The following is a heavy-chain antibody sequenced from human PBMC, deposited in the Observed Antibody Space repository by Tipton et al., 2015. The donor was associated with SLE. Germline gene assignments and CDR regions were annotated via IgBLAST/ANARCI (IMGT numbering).Heavy chain of an antibody. V-gene: IGHV4-4*08. CDR2: IYASGSS. Sequence: LRLSCTVSNGSISSYFWSWIRQSPRKGLEWIAYIYASGSSSYNPSLRGRVSMSVDTSKNQFSLKLTSVTAADTALYYCAGSWDDNEGWYFDLWGRGTLVTVSS. D-gene: IGHD6-13*01. J-gene: IGHJ2*01. CDR3: AGSWDDNEGWYFDL. CDR1: NGSISSYF.